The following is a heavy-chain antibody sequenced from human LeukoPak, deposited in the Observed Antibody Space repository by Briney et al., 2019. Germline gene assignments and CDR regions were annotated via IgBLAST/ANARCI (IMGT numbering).Heavy chain of an antibody. CDR1: GGPISSYY. D-gene: IGHD6-13*01. V-gene: IGHV4-59*01. Sequence: PSETLSLTCTVSGGPISSYYWSWTRQPPGKGLEWIGYISNSENTNYNLSLKSRVTTSVDKSKNQFSLKLSSVTAADTAVYYCARMIRQQLLYYFDYWGQGILVTVSS. CDR2: ISNSENT. J-gene: IGHJ4*02. CDR3: ARMIRQQLLYYFDY.